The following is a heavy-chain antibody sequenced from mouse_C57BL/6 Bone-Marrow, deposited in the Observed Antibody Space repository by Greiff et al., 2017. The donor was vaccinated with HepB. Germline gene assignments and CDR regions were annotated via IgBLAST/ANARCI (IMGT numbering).Heavy chain of an antibody. Sequence: EVQLVESGGGLVKPGGSLKLSCAASGFTFSDYGMHWVRQAPEKGLEWVAYISSGSSTIYYADTVKGRFTISRDNAKNTLFLQMTSLRSEDTAMYYCARLGYSNYVYFDYWGQGTTLTVSS. D-gene: IGHD2-5*01. J-gene: IGHJ2*01. CDR3: ARLGYSNYVYFDY. CDR2: ISSGSSTI. CDR1: GFTFSDYG. V-gene: IGHV5-17*01.